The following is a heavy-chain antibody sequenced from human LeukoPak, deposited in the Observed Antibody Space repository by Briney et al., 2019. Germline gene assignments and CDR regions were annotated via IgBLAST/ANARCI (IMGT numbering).Heavy chain of an antibody. D-gene: IGHD6-19*01. CDR3: ARLPGRAVAGIDYYYGMDV. CDR1: GGSISSYY. V-gene: IGHV4-4*07. Sequence: SETLSLTCTVSGGSISSYYWSWIRQPAGKGLEWIGRIYTSGSTNYNPSLKSRVTISVDTSKNQFSLKLSSVTAADTAVYYCARLPGRAVAGIDYYYGMDVWGQGTTVTVSS. J-gene: IGHJ6*02. CDR2: IYTSGST.